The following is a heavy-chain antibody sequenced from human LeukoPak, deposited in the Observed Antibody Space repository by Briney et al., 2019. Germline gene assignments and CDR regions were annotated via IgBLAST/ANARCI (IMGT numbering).Heavy chain of an antibody. CDR3: ARDNRPGSRDYYYYYYMDV. Sequence: KPSETLSLTCTVSGGSISSSSYYWGWIRQPPGKGLEWIGRIYYSGSTYYNPSLKSRVTISVDTSKNQFSLKLSSVTAADTAVYYCARDNRPGSRDYYYYYYMDVWGKGTTVTVSS. D-gene: IGHD1-14*01. V-gene: IGHV4-39*07. CDR1: GGSISSSSYY. J-gene: IGHJ6*03. CDR2: IYYSGST.